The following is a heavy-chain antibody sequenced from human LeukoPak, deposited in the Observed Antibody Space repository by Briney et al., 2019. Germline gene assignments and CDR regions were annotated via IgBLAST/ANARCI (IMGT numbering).Heavy chain of an antibody. CDR2: FDPEDGET. D-gene: IGHD6-19*01. Sequence: GASVKVSCKVSGYTLTELSMHWVRQAPGKGLEWMGGFDPEDGETIYAQKFQGKVTMTEDTSTDTAYMELSSLRSEDTAVYYCATDRQVGEQWLPSDYWGQGTLVTVSS. J-gene: IGHJ4*02. CDR1: GYTLTELS. V-gene: IGHV1-24*01. CDR3: ATDRQVGEQWLPSDY.